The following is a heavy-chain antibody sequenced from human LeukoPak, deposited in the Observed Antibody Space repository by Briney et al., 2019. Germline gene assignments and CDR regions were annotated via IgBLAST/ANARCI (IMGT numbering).Heavy chain of an antibody. D-gene: IGHD2-15*01. CDR2: IYHSGST. CDR3: ARVFTSFAAGYSPNAFGY. CDR1: GGSISSSNW. V-gene: IGHV4-4*02. J-gene: IGHJ4*02. Sequence: TPSGTLSLTCAVSGGSISSSNWWSWVRQPPGKGLEWIGEIYHSGSTNYNPSLKSRVTISVDESKNQFSLKLSSVTAADTAVYYCARVFTSFAAGYSPNAFGYWGQETLVTVSS.